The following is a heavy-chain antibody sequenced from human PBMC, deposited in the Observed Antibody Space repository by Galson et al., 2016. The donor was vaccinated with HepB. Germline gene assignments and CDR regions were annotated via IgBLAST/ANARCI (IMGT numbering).Heavy chain of an antibody. Sequence: APGKGLEWVSSISGSGGSTYDADAVKGRFTISRDNSKNTLDLQMNSLRAEDTAVYYCAKEGVAYSNYVYGMDVWGQGTTVTVSS. CDR3: AKEGVAYSNYVYGMDV. D-gene: IGHD4-11*01. J-gene: IGHJ6*02. V-gene: IGHV3-23*01. CDR2: ISGSGGST.